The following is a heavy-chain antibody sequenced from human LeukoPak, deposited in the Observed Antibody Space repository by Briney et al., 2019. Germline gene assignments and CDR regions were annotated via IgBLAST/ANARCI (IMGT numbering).Heavy chain of an antibody. D-gene: IGHD2-2*01. Sequence: PSETLSLTCAVSGGSISSGNWWSWVRQPPGKGLEWIGEIYRTGSTYYNPSLKSPVTISIDTSKNQFSLRLISVTAADTAVYYCARDQPCSSSSCRNLGWFDPWGQGTLVTVSS. V-gene: IGHV4-4*02. CDR3: ARDQPCSSSSCRNLGWFDP. CDR2: IYRTGST. CDR1: GGSISSGNW. J-gene: IGHJ5*02.